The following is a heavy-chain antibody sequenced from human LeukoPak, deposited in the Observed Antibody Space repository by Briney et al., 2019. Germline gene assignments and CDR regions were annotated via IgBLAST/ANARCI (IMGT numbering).Heavy chain of an antibody. J-gene: IGHJ5*02. CDR3: AKGADYDFWSGLNWFDP. D-gene: IGHD3-3*01. CDR1: GFTFSSYW. V-gene: IGHV3-7*03. Sequence: GGSLRLSCAASGFTFSSYWMSWVRQAPGKGLEWVANIKQDGSEKYYVDSVKGRFTISRDNSKNTLYLQMNSLRAEDTAVYYCAKGADYDFWSGLNWFDPWGQGTLVTVSS. CDR2: IKQDGSEK.